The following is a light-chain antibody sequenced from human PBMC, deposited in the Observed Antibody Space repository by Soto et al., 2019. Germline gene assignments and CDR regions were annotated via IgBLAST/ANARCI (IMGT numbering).Light chain of an antibody. Sequence: QSALTQPPSASGSPGQSVTISCTGTGSDFGGFRYVSWYQHRSGKAPRLIIYAVTQRPSGVPDRFSGSKSGNTASLTVSGLQADDEADYYCAADAGRNDYVFGTGTKVTVL. CDR3: AADAGRNDYV. V-gene: IGLV2-8*01. J-gene: IGLJ1*01. CDR2: AVT. CDR1: GSDFGGFRY.